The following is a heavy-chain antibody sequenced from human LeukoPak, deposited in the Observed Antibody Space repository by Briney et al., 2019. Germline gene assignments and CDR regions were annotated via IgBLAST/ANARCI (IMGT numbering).Heavy chain of an antibody. J-gene: IGHJ4*02. V-gene: IGHV1-18*01. CDR1: GYTFTSYG. CDR3: ARELVPTTYCDYVWGSYRYTASDY. CDR2: ISAYNGNT. Sequence: ASVKVSCKASGYTFTSYGISWVRQAPGQGLEWMGWISAYNGNTNYAQKLQGRVTMTTDTSTSTAYMELRSLRSDDTAVYYCARELVPTTYCDYVWGSYRYTASDYWGQGTLVTVSS. D-gene: IGHD3-16*02.